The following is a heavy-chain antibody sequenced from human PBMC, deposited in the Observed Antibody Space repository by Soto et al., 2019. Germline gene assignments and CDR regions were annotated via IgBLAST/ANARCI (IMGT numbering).Heavy chain of an antibody. V-gene: IGHV4-61*01. CDR1: GDSVGNGPYY. D-gene: IGHD1-26*01. Sequence: QVRLQESGPGLVKPSETLSLSCLVSGDSVGNGPYYWGWIRQSPGGGLEGIAYIYYSGSTNVNPSLESRVNISIDMSKNQFFLELRSVTAADAAVYFCARVGSSCHSGGCYYYYGLGVWGQGTTVAISS. J-gene: IGHJ6*02. CDR2: IYYSGST. CDR3: ARVGSSCHSGGCYYYYGLGV.